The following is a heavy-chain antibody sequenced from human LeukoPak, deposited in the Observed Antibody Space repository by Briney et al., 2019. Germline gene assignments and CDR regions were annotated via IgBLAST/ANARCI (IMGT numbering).Heavy chain of an antibody. J-gene: IGHJ4*02. CDR2: VSGRDDST. CDR3: AKWGDYDILTGYYDPDY. Sequence: GGSLRLSCAASGVTFSNYAMSWVRQAPGKGLEWVSAVSGRDDSTYYADSVKGRFTISRDTSKNTLYLQMNSLRAEDTAVYYCAKWGDYDILTGYYDPDYWGQGTLVTVSS. D-gene: IGHD3-9*01. V-gene: IGHV3-23*01. CDR1: GVTFSNYA.